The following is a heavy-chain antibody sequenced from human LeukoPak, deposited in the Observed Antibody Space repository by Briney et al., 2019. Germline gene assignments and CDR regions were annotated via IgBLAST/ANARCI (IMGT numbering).Heavy chain of an antibody. CDR3: ARESLNYYTLFDY. J-gene: IGHJ4*02. V-gene: IGHV3-7*03. D-gene: IGHD3-22*01. Sequence: GGSLRLSCAASGFTFSTYWMSWVRQAPGKGLEWVADIKQDGSETNFVDSVKGRFTISRDNGDNSLFLQMNSLKTEDTAVYYCARESLNYYTLFDYWGQGTLVTVSS. CDR1: GFTFSTYW. CDR2: IKQDGSET.